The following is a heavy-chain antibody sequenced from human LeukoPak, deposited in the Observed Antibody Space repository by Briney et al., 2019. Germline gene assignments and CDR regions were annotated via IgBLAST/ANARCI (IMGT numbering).Heavy chain of an antibody. CDR3: ARLGAFSYEADS. J-gene: IGHJ4*02. Sequence: PSQTLSLTCTVSGGSISSGDYYWSWIRQPPGKGLEWIGYIYYSGSAYYNPSLKSRVDISLDTSNKQFSLNMISVTAADTAVYYCARLGAFSYEADSWGQGTLVTVSS. CDR1: GGSISSGDYY. V-gene: IGHV4-30-4*01. D-gene: IGHD2-8*01. CDR2: IYYSGSA.